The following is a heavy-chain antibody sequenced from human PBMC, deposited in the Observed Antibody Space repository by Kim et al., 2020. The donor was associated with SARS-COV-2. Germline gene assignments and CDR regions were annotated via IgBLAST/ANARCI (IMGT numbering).Heavy chain of an antibody. CDR3: AKTKEWPYYFDY. V-gene: IGHV3-23*01. J-gene: IGHJ4*02. D-gene: IGHD3-3*01. Sequence: TYHADSVKGRFTISRDNSKNTLSLQMNSLIAEDTAVYYCAKTKEWPYYFDYWGQGTLVTVSS. CDR2: T.